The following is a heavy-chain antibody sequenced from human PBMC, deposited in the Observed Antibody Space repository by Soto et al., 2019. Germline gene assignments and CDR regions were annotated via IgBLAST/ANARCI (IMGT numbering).Heavy chain of an antibody. CDR1: GFTFSSCA. Sequence: GESLKISCAASGFTFSSCAMGWVRQAPGKGLEWVSDIDSGGSTYYADSVKGRFTISRDNSKSTLYLQMNSLRAEDTALYYCAKGRSYYFYYGVDVWGQGTTVTVSS. J-gene: IGHJ6*02. V-gene: IGHV3-23*01. CDR2: IDSGGST. CDR3: AKGRSYYFYYGVDV.